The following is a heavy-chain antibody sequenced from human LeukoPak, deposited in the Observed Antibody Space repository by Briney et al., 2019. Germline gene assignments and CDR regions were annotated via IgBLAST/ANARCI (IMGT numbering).Heavy chain of an antibody. V-gene: IGHV3-30*02. Sequence: PGGSLRLSCAASGFTFSSYGMHWVRQAPGKGLEWVAFIRYDGSNKYYADSVKGRFTISRDNSKNTLYLQMNSLRAEDTAVYYCVKDRVTVTPHLDYWGQGTLVTVSS. CDR3: VKDRVTVTPHLDY. D-gene: IGHD4-17*01. CDR2: IRYDGSNK. J-gene: IGHJ4*02. CDR1: GFTFSSYG.